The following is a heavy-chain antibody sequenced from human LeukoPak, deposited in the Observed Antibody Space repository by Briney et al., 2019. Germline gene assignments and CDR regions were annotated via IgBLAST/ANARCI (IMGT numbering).Heavy chain of an antibody. CDR3: ARDFMVRGVKPNWFDP. Sequence: GASVKVSCKASGYTFTSYAMHWVRQAPGQRLEWMGWINVGNGNTKYSQKFQGRVTITRDTSASTAYMELSSLRSEDTAVYYCARDFMVRGVKPNWFDPWGQGTLVTVSS. CDR1: GYTFTSYA. V-gene: IGHV1-3*01. J-gene: IGHJ5*02. D-gene: IGHD3-10*01. CDR2: INVGNGNT.